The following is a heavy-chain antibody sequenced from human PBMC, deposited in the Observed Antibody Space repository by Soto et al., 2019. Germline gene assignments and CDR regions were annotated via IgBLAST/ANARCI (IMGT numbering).Heavy chain of an antibody. CDR2: IYSGGST. V-gene: IGHV3-53*01. CDR3: ARNGAAAGTQYYFDY. J-gene: IGHJ4*02. D-gene: IGHD6-13*01. CDR1: GFTVSSNY. Sequence: EVQLVESGGGLIQPGGSLRLSCAASGFTVSSNYMSWVRQAPGKGLEWVSVIYSGGSTYYADSVKGRFTISRDNSKNMLYLQMNSLRAEDTAVYYCARNGAAAGTQYYFDYWGQGTLVTVSS.